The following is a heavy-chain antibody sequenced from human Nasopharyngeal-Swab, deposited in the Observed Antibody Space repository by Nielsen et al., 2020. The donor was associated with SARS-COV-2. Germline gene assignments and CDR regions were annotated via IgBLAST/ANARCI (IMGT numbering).Heavy chain of an antibody. V-gene: IGHV1-2*04. J-gene: IGHJ4*02. CDR1: GYTFTGYY. CDR2: INPNSGGT. Sequence: SVKVSCKASGYTFTGYYMHWVRQAPGQGLEWMGWINPNSGGTNYAQKFQGWVTMTRDTSISPAYMELSRLRSDDTAVYYCARDSGAVGTDYWGQGTLVTVSS. CDR3: ARDSGAVGTDY. D-gene: IGHD1-26*01.